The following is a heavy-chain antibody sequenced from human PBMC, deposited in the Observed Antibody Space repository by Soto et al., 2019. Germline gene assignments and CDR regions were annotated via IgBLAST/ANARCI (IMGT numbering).Heavy chain of an antibody. CDR2: IYYSGST. CDR3: ARGYYTSWYWFDR. CDR1: GGSVSTGVHY. Sequence: QVQLQESGPGLVKPSETLSLTCTVSVSGGSVSTGVHYWSWIRQPPGMGLDWIGYIYYSGSTNYNPSLKSRFTISVDTSKHLFSLKLTSVTAADTAVYYCARGYYTSWYWFDRWGRGTQVTVSS. V-gene: IGHV4-61*08. D-gene: IGHD6-13*01. J-gene: IGHJ2*01.